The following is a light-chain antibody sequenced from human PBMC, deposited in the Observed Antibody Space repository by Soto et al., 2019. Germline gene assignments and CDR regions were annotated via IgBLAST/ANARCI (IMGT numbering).Light chain of an antibody. CDR2: GAS. J-gene: IGKJ4*01. CDR3: QQYGGSPLVT. Sequence: EVVLTQSPATLSLSPGERATLSCRASQSVSNNFLAWYQQKPGQTPRLLIYGASNRTTGSPDRFSGTGSGTDFTLTITRLEPGDFAVYYCQQYGGSPLVTFGGGTKVEI. V-gene: IGKV3-20*01. CDR1: QSVSNNF.